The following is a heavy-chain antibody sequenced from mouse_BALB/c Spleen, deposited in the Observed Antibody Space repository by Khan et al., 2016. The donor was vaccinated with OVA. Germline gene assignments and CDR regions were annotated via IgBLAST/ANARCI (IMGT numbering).Heavy chain of an antibody. Sequence: DVQLQESGPGLVKPSQSLSLTCTVTGSSITSGYAWNWIRQFPGTKLEWMGYISYSGSTSYNPSLRSRISITRDTSQTQSFLQENAVTTEDTATYYCTRRNDYGYAMDYWGQGTSVTVSS. J-gene: IGHJ4*01. V-gene: IGHV3-2*02. CDR2: ISYSGST. D-gene: IGHD1-1*01. CDR1: GSSITSGYA. CDR3: TRRNDYGYAMDY.